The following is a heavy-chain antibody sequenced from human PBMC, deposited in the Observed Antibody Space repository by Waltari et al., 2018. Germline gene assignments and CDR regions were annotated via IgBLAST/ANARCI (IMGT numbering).Heavy chain of an antibody. CDR1: GFTFTSSA. J-gene: IGHJ6*02. CDR3: AADSAPWGDGFYYYYGMDV. Sequence: QMQLVQSGPEVKKPGTSVKFSCKASGFTFTSSAMQWVRQARGQRLEWIGWIVVGSGNTNYAQKFKERVTIPRDMSTSTAYMELSSLRSEDTAVYYCAADSAPWGDGFYYYYGMDVWGQGTTVTVSS. V-gene: IGHV1-58*02. D-gene: IGHD3-10*01. CDR2: IVVGSGNT.